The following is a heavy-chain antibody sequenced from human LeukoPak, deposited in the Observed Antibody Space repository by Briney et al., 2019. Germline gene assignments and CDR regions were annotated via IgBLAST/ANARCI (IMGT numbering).Heavy chain of an antibody. J-gene: IGHJ3*02. D-gene: IGHD3-3*01. CDR3: ARDAGYDRPYKDAFDI. Sequence: ASVKVSCKASGYTFTKYGISWVRQAPGQGLEWMGWISVHNGNTNYAQKLQGRVTMTTDTSTNTAYMGLRSLRSDDTAVYYCARDAGYDRPYKDAFDIWGQGTMVTVSS. V-gene: IGHV1-18*01. CDR1: GYTFTKYG. CDR2: ISVHNGNT.